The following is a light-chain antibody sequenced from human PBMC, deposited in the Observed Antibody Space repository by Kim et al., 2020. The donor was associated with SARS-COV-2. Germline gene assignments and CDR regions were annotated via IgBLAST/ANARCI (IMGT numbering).Light chain of an antibody. CDR2: LNSDGSH. Sequence: SVKLTGTLSSGNSSYAIAWHQQQPEKGPRYLMKLNSDGSHSKGDGIPDRFSGSSSGAERYLTISSLQSEDEADYYCQTWGTGIHWVFGGGTQLTVL. V-gene: IGLV4-69*01. CDR1: SGNSSYA. J-gene: IGLJ3*02. CDR3: QTWGTGIHWV.